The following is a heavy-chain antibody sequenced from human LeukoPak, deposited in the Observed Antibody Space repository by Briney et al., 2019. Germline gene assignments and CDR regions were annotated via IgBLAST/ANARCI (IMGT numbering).Heavy chain of an antibody. V-gene: IGHV3-23*01. Sequence: GGSLRLSCAASGFTSTNYAMNWVRQAPGKGLEWVSILIGSSGSTDYADSVKGRFTISRDTSKNTLFLQMNSLRAEDTAIYYCAKGAYDYIEMGYFDSWGQGALVTVSS. CDR2: LIGSSGST. CDR3: AKGAYDYIEMGYFDS. J-gene: IGHJ4*02. D-gene: IGHD5-12*01. CDR1: GFTSTNYA.